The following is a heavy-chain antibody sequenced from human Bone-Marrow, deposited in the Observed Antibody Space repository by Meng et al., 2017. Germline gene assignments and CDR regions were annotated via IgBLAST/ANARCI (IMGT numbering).Heavy chain of an antibody. CDR2: ISYDGSNK. Sequence: GESLKISCAASGFTFSSYAMHWVRQAPGKGLEWVAVISYDGSNKYYADSVKGRFTISRDNSKNTLYLQMNSLRVEDTAVYYCARERGGDMGEAFDIWGQGTLVTVSS. J-gene: IGHJ3*02. V-gene: IGHV3-30*07. CDR3: ARERGGDMGEAFDI. CDR1: GFTFSSYA. D-gene: IGHD3-16*01.